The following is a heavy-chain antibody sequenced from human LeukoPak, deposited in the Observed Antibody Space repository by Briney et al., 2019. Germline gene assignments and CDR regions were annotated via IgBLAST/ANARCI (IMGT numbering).Heavy chain of an antibody. CDR1: GFTFSSYE. CDR3: ARVPSSGWLFDY. D-gene: IGHD6-19*01. CDR2: ISSSGSTI. Sequence: GGSLRLSCAASGFTFSSYEMNWVRQAPGKGLEWVSYISSSGSTIYYADSVKGRFTISRDNAKNSLYLQMNSLRAEDTAVYYCARVPSSGWLFDYWGQGTLVTVSS. V-gene: IGHV3-48*03. J-gene: IGHJ4*02.